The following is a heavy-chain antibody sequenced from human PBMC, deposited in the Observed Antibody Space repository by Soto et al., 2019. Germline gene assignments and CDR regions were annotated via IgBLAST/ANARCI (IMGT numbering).Heavy chain of an antibody. D-gene: IGHD6-13*01. CDR2: ISSSGSFI. V-gene: IGHV3-21*01. Sequence: PGGSLRLSCAASGFTFRTYGMNWVRRAPGGGLEWVASISSSGSFIYYADSVKGRFTISRDDAEKSLYLQMNSLRAEDTALYYCARGPQGIAAALDYWGQGTLVTVSS. CDR3: ARGPQGIAAALDY. J-gene: IGHJ4*02. CDR1: GFTFRTYG.